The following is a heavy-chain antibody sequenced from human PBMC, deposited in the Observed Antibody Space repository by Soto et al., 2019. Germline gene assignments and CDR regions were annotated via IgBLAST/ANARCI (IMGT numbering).Heavy chain of an antibody. J-gene: IGHJ5*02. CDR3: AVTIFGVFNANWFDP. CDR1: GGSISSYY. D-gene: IGHD3-3*01. CDR2: IYYSGST. Sequence: SETLSLTCTVSGGSISSYYWSWIRQPPGKGLEWIGYIYYSGSTNYNPSLKSRVTISVDTSKNQFSLKLSSVTAADTAVYYCAVTIFGVFNANWFDPWGQGTLVTVSS. V-gene: IGHV4-59*01.